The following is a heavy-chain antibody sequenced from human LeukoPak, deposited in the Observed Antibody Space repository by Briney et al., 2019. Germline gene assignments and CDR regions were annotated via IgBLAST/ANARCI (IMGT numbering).Heavy chain of an antibody. D-gene: IGHD6-13*01. CDR1: GGSISRGSYY. J-gene: IGHJ6*03. CDR3: ARGGAAQGLYYYYYYMDV. Sequence: SDTLSVTCTVSGGSISRGSYYWSWIRPPAGKELEGIGEINHSGSTNYHPPLKSRVTISVDTSKNQFSLKLGSVTAADTAVYYCARGGAAQGLYYYYYYMDVWGKGTTVTVSS. CDR2: INHSGST. V-gene: IGHV4-61*10.